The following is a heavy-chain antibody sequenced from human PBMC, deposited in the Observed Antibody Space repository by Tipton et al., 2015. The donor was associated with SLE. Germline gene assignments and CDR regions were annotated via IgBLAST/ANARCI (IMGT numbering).Heavy chain of an antibody. CDR2: ISGGGGSK. V-gene: IGHV3-23*01. Sequence: SLRLSCAASGFTFRTYAMAWVRQSPGKGLEWVSLISGGGGSKHYADSVRGRFTISRDNSKNTLSLQLNTLRADDTAIYYFAKDRYCGGGTCFASYFDLWGQGTPVTVSS. J-gene: IGHJ4*02. CDR1: GFTFRTYA. D-gene: IGHD2-21*01. CDR3: AKDRYCGGGTCFASYFDL.